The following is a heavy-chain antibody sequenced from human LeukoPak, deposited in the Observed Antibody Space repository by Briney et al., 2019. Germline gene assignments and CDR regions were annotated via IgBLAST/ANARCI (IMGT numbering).Heavy chain of an antibody. CDR3: AGDGYNSRRFFDY. CDR2: INPNSGGT. D-gene: IGHD5-24*01. J-gene: IGHJ4*02. V-gene: IGHV1-2*02. Sequence: ASVTVSCKASGYTFTGYYMHWVRQAPGQGLEWMGWINPNSGGTNYAQKFQGRVTITSDTSINTAYMELSRLISDDTAVYYCAGDGYNSRRFFDYWGQGTLVTVSS. CDR1: GYTFTGYY.